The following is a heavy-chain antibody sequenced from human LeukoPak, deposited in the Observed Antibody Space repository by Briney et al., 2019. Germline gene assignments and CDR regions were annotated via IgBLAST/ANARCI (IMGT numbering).Heavy chain of an antibody. V-gene: IGHV4-39*07. J-gene: IGHJ6*02. Sequence: ETLSLTCSVSGGSINSRSYYWGWIRQPPGRGLEWIGSIYYSGSTYYNPSLKSRVTISVDTSKNQFSLKLSSVTAADTAVYYCARDNPIVVVYGYYYGMDVWGQGTTVTVSS. CDR3: ARDNPIVVVYGYYYGMDV. CDR2: IYYSGST. D-gene: IGHD3-22*01. CDR1: GGSINSRSYY.